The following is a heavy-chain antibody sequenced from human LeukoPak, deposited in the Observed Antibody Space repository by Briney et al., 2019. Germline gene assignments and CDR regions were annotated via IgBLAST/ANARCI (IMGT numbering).Heavy chain of an antibody. V-gene: IGHV3-74*01. CDR2: ISGDGTNR. J-gene: IGHJ6*02. CDR1: GFTFSSYW. CDR3: VRDLLDYDVLSGLHHYYMDV. D-gene: IGHD3-22*01. Sequence: GGSLRLSCAASGFTFSSYWMHWVRQEPGKGLVWVSRISGDGTNRNYADSVKGRFTISRDNAQNTVSLQMSTLRAEDTAVYYCVRDLLDYDVLSGLHHYYMDVWGQRTTVSVSS.